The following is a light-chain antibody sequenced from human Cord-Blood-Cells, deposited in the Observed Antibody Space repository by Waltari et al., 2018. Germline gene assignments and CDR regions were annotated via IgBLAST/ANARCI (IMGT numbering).Light chain of an antibody. CDR1: SLRSYY. CDR3: NSRDSSGNHLV. CDR2: GKN. Sequence: SSELTQDPAVSVALGQTVRITCQGDSLRSYYASWYQQKPGQAPVLVIYGKNNRPSGIPDRFSVSSSGNTASLTITGAQAKDEADYYCNSRDSSGNHLVFGGGTKLTVL. V-gene: IGLV3-19*01. J-gene: IGLJ2*01.